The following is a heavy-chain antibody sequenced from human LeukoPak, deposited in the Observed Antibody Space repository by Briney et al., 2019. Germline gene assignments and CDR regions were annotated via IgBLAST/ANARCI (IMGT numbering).Heavy chain of an antibody. J-gene: IGHJ4*02. D-gene: IGHD2-2*01. CDR1: GFTFSSYA. V-gene: IGHV3-23*01. CDR2: ITGSGGDT. Sequence: PGGSLRLSCAASGFTFSSYAMSWVRQAPGKGLEWVSVITGSGGDTYYADSVKGRFTISRDNSKNTLYLQMNSLRAEDTAVYYCAKGRCSSAGCAPLNWGQGALVTVSS. CDR3: AKGRCSSAGCAPLN.